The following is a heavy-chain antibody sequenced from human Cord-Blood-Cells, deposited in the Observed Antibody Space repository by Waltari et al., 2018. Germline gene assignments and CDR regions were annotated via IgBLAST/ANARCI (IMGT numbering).Heavy chain of an antibody. J-gene: IGHJ4*02. D-gene: IGHD1-26*01. Sequence: QVQLVQSGAEVKKPGASVKCPGKASGDIYPSHDIHKVRQATGHGLEWMGWMNPNSGNTGYAQKFQGRVTITRNTSISTAYMELSSLRSEDTAVYYCARGSLGIGSYGYWGQGTLVTVSS. CDR2: MNPNSGNT. CDR1: GDIYPSHD. V-gene: IGHV1-8*03. CDR3: ARGSLGIGSYGY.